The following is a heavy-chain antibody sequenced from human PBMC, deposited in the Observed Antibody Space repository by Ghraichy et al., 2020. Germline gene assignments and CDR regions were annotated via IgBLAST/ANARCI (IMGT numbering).Heavy chain of an antibody. CDR1: GGSFSGYY. Sequence: SDTLSLTCAVYGGSFSGYYWSWIRQPPGKGLEWIGEINHSGSTNYNPSLKSRVTISVDTSKNQFSLKLSSVTAADTAVYYCARGGILTGYYPSFDYWGQGTLVTVSS. CDR3: ARGGILTGYYPSFDY. D-gene: IGHD3-9*01. V-gene: IGHV4-34*01. CDR2: INHSGST. J-gene: IGHJ4*02.